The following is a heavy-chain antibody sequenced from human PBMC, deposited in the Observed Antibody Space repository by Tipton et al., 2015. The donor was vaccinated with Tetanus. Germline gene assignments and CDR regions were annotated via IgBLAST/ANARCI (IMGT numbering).Heavy chain of an antibody. J-gene: IGHJ2*01. CDR1: GYNFSHYS. CDR3: ARRRSAILSGSYHWYFDI. D-gene: IGHD3-9*01. V-gene: IGHV5-51*01. CDR2: VDPRDSQA. Sequence: QLVQSGAEVGKPGESLKISCQGSGYNFSHYSIGWVRQLPGRGLEWMGIVDPRDSQATYGPSFQGQVTLSADRSINVAYLQWGSLQTSDTAMYFCARRRSAILSGSYHWYFDIWGRGTLVTVSS.